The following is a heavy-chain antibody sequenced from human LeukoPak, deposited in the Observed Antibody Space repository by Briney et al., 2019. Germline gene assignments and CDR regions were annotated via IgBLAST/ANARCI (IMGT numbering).Heavy chain of an antibody. J-gene: IGHJ4*02. Sequence: PSETLSLTCAVYGGSFSGYYWSWIRQPPGKGLEWIGEINHSGSTNYNPSFKSRVTISVDTSKNQFSLKLSSVTAADTAVYYCARTIAAAGTYYFDYWGQGTLVTVSS. CDR3: ARTIAAAGTYYFDY. CDR1: GGSFSGYY. CDR2: INHSGST. D-gene: IGHD6-13*01. V-gene: IGHV4-34*01.